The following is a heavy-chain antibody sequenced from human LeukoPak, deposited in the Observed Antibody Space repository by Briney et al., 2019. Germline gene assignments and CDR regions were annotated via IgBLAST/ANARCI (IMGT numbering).Heavy chain of an antibody. V-gene: IGHV1-2*06. D-gene: IGHD6-13*01. CDR3: AIIPRAAAGPSARSPFHY. CDR1: GYTFTGYY. J-gene: IGHJ4*02. CDR2: INPNSGGT. Sequence: ASVKVSCKASGYTFTGYYMHWVRQAPGQGLEWMGRINPNSGGTNYAQKFQGRVTMTRDTSISTAYMELSRLRSDDTAVYYCAIIPRAAAGPSARSPFHYWGQGTLVTVSS.